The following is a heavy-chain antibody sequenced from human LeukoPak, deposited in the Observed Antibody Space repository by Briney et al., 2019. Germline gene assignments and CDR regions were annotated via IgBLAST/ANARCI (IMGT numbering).Heavy chain of an antibody. CDR3: ARGGGYVLDY. V-gene: IGHV3-74*01. CDR2: INGDGSTT. J-gene: IGHJ4*02. D-gene: IGHD3-16*01. CDR1: GFTFSNHW. Sequence: GGSLRLSCAASGFTFSNHWMHWVRQAPGKGLVWVSAINGDGSTTRYADSVKGQYTISRDNAKNMLYLQMNGLRAEDTAVYYCARGGGYVLDYWGQGTLVTVSS.